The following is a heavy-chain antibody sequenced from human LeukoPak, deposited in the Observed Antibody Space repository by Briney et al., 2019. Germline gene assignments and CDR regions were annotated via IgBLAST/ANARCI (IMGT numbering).Heavy chain of an antibody. CDR2: ISWNSGSI. CDR3: AKGSDYGDYVGYFDY. V-gene: IGHV3-9*01. D-gene: IGHD4-17*01. CDR1: GFTFDDYA. J-gene: IGHJ4*02. Sequence: GGSLRLSCAASGFTFDDYAMPWVRQAPGKGLEWVSGISWNSGSIGYADSVKGRFTISRDNAKNSLYLQMNSLRAEDTALYYCAKGSDYGDYVGYFDYWGQGTLVTVSS.